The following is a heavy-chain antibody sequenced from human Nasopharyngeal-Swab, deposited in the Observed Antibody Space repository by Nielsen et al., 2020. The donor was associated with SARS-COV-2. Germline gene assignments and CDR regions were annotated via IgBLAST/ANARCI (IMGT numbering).Heavy chain of an antibody. CDR1: GYTFTGYG. D-gene: IGHD3-3*01. Sequence: ASVKVSCKASGYTFTGYGISWVRQAPGQGLEWMGWISAYNGNTNYAQKLQGRVTMTTDTSTSTAYMELRSLRSDDTAVYYCARERYYDFWSGYFKDAFEIWGQGTMVTVSS. CDR3: ARERYYDFWSGYFKDAFEI. J-gene: IGHJ3*02. CDR2: ISAYNGNT. V-gene: IGHV1-18*01.